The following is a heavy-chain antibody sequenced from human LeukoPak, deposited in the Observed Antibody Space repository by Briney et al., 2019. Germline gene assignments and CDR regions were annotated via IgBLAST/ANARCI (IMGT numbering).Heavy chain of an antibody. V-gene: IGHV3-7*01. J-gene: IGHJ4*02. CDR3: ATDSGWTAN. Sequence: QAGGSLRLSCAASGFTFSSYWMSWVRQAPGKGLEWVANIKQDGSEKYYVDSVKGRFTISRDNAKNTLFLQMNSLRPEDTAVYFCATDSGWTANWGQGTLVTVSS. CDR2: IKQDGSEK. D-gene: IGHD6-19*01. CDR1: GFTFSSYW.